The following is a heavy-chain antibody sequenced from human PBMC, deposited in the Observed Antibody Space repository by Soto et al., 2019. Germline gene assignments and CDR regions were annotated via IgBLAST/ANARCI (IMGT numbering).Heavy chain of an antibody. D-gene: IGHD4-17*01. J-gene: IGHJ6*02. CDR2: IKQDGSEK. CDR1: GFTFSSYW. CDR3: ARDLMTTVTIYYYYYGMDV. Sequence: EVQLVESGGGLVQPGGSLRLSCAASGFTFSSYWMSWVRQAPGKGLEWVANIKQDGSEKYYVDSVKGRFTISRDNAKNSLYLQMNSLRAEDTAVYYCARDLMTTVTIYYYYYGMDVWGQGTTVTVSS. V-gene: IGHV3-7*05.